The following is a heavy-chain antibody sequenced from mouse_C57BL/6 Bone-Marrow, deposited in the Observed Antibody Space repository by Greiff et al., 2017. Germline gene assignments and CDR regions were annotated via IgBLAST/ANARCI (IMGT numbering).Heavy chain of an antibody. J-gene: IGHJ2*01. CDR2: ISSGSSTI. Sequence: EVKLVESGGGLVKPGGSLKLSCAASGFTFSDYGMHWVRQAPEKGLEWVAYISSGSSTIYYADTVKGRFTISRDNAKNTLFLQMTSLRSEDTAMYYCASEGTTVVDYWGQGTTLTVSS. D-gene: IGHD1-1*01. CDR3: ASEGTTVVDY. CDR1: GFTFSDYG. V-gene: IGHV5-17*01.